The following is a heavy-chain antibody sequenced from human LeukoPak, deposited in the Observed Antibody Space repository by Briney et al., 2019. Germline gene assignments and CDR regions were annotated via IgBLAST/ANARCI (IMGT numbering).Heavy chain of an antibody. Sequence: GGSLRLSCAASGFTFSSYAMSWVRQAPGKGLEWVSVIYSGGSTYYADSAKGRFTISRDNSKNTLYLQMNSLRAEDTAVYYCARADDYGREDYWGQGTLVTVSS. CDR3: ARADDYGREDY. J-gene: IGHJ4*02. D-gene: IGHD4-17*01. CDR1: GFTFSSYA. V-gene: IGHV3-53*01. CDR2: IYSGGST.